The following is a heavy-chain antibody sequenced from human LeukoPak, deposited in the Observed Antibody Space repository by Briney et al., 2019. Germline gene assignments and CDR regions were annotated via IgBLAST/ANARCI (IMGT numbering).Heavy chain of an antibody. V-gene: IGHV3-23*01. Sequence: RGSLRLSCAASGFTFSSYAMSWVRQAPGKGLEWVAGISGSGSSTYYADSVKGRFTISRDDSKNTLYLQMNSLTAEDTAVYYCAKDGSGSYWYFFDYWGQGTLVTVSS. CDR3: AKDGSGSYWYFFDY. D-gene: IGHD3-10*01. CDR1: GFTFSSYA. CDR2: ISGSGSST. J-gene: IGHJ4*02.